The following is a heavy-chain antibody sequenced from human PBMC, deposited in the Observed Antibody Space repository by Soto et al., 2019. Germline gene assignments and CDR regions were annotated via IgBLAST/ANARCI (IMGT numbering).Heavy chain of an antibody. CDR2: IDYVGST. CDR3: VRQRGNNWFDH. Sequence: PXETLSLTCSVAGGSINSRSWSWIRQPPGKGLEWIGYIDYVGSTNYAPSLQSRVTMSVDTSKNQVSLKLRYVTAADTAVYYCVRQRGNNWFDHWGPGTLVTVPS. J-gene: IGHJ5*02. CDR1: GGSINSRS. D-gene: IGHD3-10*01. V-gene: IGHV4-59*11.